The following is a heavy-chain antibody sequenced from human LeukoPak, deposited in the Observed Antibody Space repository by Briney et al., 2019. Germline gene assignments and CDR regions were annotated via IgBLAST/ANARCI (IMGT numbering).Heavy chain of an antibody. CDR3: AGGYYDVLTGLSWFDP. CDR2: IYYSGST. J-gene: IGHJ5*02. Sequence: SETLSLTCTVSGGSISSYYRSWIRQPPGKGLEWIGYIYYSGSTNYNPSLKSRVTISVDTSKNQFSLKLRSVTAADTAVYYCAGGYYDVLTGLSWFDPWGQGTLVTVSS. CDR1: GGSISSYY. D-gene: IGHD3-9*01. V-gene: IGHV4-59*01.